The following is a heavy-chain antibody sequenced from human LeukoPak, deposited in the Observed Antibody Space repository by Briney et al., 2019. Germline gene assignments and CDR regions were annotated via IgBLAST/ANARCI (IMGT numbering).Heavy chain of an antibody. CDR3: ARGKTRDYFDY. CDR2: IYYSGST. Sequence: PSETLSLTCTVSGGSISSYYWSWIRQPPGKELEWIGYIYYSGSTNYNPSLKSRVTISVDTSKNQFSLKLSSVTAADTAVYYCARGKTRDYFDYWGQGTLVTVSS. CDR1: GGSISSYY. D-gene: IGHD2-2*01. J-gene: IGHJ4*02. V-gene: IGHV4-59*08.